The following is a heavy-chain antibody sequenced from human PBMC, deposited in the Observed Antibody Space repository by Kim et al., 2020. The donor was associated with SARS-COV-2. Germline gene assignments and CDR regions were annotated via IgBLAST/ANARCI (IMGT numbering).Heavy chain of an antibody. V-gene: IGHV3-30*04. D-gene: IGHD5-12*01. J-gene: IGHJ6*02. Sequence: GGSLRLSCAASGFTFSSYAMHWVRQAPGKGLEWVAVISYDGSNKYYADSVKGRFTISRDNSKNTLYLQMNSLRAEDTAVYYCARADSGYDTGYGMDVWG. CDR1: GFTFSSYA. CDR2: ISYDGSNK. CDR3: ARADSGYDTGYGMDV.